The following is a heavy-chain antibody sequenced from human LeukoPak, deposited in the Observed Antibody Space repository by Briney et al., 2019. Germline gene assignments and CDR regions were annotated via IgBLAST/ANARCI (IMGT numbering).Heavy chain of an antibody. D-gene: IGHD3-16*01. CDR2: INPDSGFT. Sequence: ASVKVSCKASGYKFTDDYMHWVRQAPGQGLEFMGWINPDSGFTNYAQKFKGRVTMTRDTSVSTAYLEVRSLTSDDTAVYYCAPTAEAYTSWWKVWGQGTLVTVSS. J-gene: IGHJ4*02. CDR1: GYKFTDDY. CDR3: APTAEAYTSWWKV. V-gene: IGHV1-2*02.